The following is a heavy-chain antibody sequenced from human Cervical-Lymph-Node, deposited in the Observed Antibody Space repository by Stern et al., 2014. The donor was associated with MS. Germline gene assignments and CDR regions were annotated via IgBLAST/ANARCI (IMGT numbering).Heavy chain of an antibody. CDR3: ARDKMHAFDY. D-gene: IGHD2-8*01. CDR2: ISADSGNT. J-gene: IGHJ4*02. Sequence: QVQLVQSGTEVKKPGASVLVSCKASGYTFTTYGITWVRQAPGQGLEWMGWISADSGNTKYAQKFQYRVPMTRDTTTGTAYMEVRSLRSEDTAVYYCARDKMHAFDYWGQGTQVTVPS. V-gene: IGHV1-18*01. CDR1: GYTFTTYG.